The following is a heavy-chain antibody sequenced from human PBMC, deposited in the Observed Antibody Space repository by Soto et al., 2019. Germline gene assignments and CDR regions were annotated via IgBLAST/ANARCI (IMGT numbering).Heavy chain of an antibody. D-gene: IGHD5-12*01. CDR2: TRNKANSYTT. J-gene: IGHJ6*03. V-gene: IGHV3-72*01. CDR3: ARVWPHTDSGYDKNYYYYMDV. Sequence: GGSLRLSCAASGFTFSDHHMDWVRQAPGKGLEWVGRTRNKANSYTTEYAASVKGRFTISRDDSKNSLYLQMNSLKTEDTAVYYCARVWPHTDSGYDKNYYYYMDVWGKGTTVTVSS. CDR1: GFTFSDHH.